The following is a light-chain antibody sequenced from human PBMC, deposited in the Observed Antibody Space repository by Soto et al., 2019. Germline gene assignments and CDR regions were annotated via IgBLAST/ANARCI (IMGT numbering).Light chain of an antibody. Sequence: DVRMTQSPSSLPASVGDSVTISCRASQDIAGYLAWFQQKPGKAPRSLIFSASTLHSGVPSRFSGSASGTDFTLTITNLQPEDFATYYCQQYNHHPLTFGGGTKVDIK. CDR1: QDIAGY. J-gene: IGKJ4*01. CDR2: SAS. V-gene: IGKV1-16*01. CDR3: QQYNHHPLT.